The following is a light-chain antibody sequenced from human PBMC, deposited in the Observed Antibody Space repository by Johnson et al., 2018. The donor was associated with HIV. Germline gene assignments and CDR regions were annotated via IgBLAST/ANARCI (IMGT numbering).Light chain of an antibody. CDR2: GND. CDR3: GTWDSSLRVGF. CDR1: SSNIGNNY. J-gene: IGLJ1*01. Sequence: QAVLTQPPSVSAAPGQKVTISCSGSSSNIGNNYVSWYQQLPGTAPKLLIYGNDKRPSGIPDRFSGSTSGTSATLGITGLQTGDEADYYCGTWDSSLRVGFFGTGSKVTVL. V-gene: IGLV1-51*02.